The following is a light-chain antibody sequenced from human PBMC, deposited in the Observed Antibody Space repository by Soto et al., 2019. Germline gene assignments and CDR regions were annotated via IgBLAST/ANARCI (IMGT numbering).Light chain of an antibody. CDR3: QQYNSYSRT. Sequence: IQMSQYPSRLSASIGGSVTITFRASQSINRWLAWYQQKPGGAPKLLIYDASSLESGVPSRFSGSGSGTEFTLTISSLQPDDFATYYCQQYNSYSRTFGQGTKVDI. CDR1: QSINRW. V-gene: IGKV1-5*01. CDR2: DAS. J-gene: IGKJ1*01.